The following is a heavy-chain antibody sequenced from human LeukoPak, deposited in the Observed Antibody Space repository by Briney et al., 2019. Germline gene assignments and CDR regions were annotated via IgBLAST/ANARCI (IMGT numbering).Heavy chain of an antibody. CDR3: ARTRTGYCSGRTCPSYYFDY. CDR1: GFTFSSYA. CDR2: ISYDGSNK. V-gene: IGHV3-30-3*01. J-gene: IGHJ4*02. Sequence: GGSLRLSCAASGFTFSSYAMHWVRQAPGKGLEWVAVISYDGSNKYYADSVKGRFTISRDNSKNTLYLQMNSLRAEDTAVYYCARTRTGYCSGRTCPSYYFDYWGQGTLVTVSS. D-gene: IGHD2-15*01.